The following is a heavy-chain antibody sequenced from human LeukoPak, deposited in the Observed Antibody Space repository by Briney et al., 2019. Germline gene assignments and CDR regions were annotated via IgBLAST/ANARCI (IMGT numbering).Heavy chain of an antibody. V-gene: IGHV1-69*04. CDR1: GGTFSSYA. D-gene: IGHD5-18*01. CDR3: ARGPRIQLWNYYSDY. J-gene: IGHJ4*02. CDR2: IIPILGIA. Sequence: GASVKVSCKASGGTFSSYAISWVRQAPGQGLEWMGRIIPILGIANYAQKFQGRVTITADKSTSTAYMELSSLRSEDTAVYYCARGPRIQLWNYYSDYWGQGTLVTVSS.